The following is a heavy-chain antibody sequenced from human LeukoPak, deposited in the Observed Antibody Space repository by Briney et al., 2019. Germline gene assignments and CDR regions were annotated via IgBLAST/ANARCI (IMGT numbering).Heavy chain of an antibody. J-gene: IGHJ4*02. Sequence: GASVKVSCKASGGTFSSYAISWVRQAPGQGLEWMGRIIPILGIANYAQKFQGRVTIIADKSTSTAYMELSSLRSEDTAVYYCARVVRIQLWQAYYFDYWGQGTLVTVSS. CDR3: ARVVRIQLWQAYYFDY. CDR1: GGTFSSYA. V-gene: IGHV1-69*04. D-gene: IGHD5-18*01. CDR2: IIPILGIA.